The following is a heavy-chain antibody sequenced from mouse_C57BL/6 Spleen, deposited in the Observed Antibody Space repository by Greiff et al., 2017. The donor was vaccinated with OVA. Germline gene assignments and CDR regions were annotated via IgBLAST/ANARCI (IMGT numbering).Heavy chain of an antibody. Sequence: VQLQQPGAELVRPGSSVKLSCKASGYTFTSYWMHWVKQRPIQGLEWIGNIDPSDSETHYNQKFKDKAKLTVDKSSSTAYMQLSSLTSEDSSVYYCAISYYSNYNYAMDYWGQGTSVTVSS. J-gene: IGHJ4*01. CDR1: GYTFTSYW. CDR2: IDPSDSET. CDR3: AISYYSNYNYAMDY. V-gene: IGHV1-52*01. D-gene: IGHD2-5*01.